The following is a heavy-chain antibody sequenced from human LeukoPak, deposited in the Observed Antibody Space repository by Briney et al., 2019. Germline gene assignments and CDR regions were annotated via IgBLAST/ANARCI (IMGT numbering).Heavy chain of an antibody. J-gene: IGHJ3*02. Sequence: GASVKVSCKASGYTFTGYYMHWVRQAPGQGLEWMGWINPNSGGTNYAQKFQGRVTMTRDTSISTAYMELSRLRSDDTAVYYCAREAARPAEAFDIWGQGTMVTVSS. CDR2: INPNSGGT. CDR3: AREAARPAEAFDI. D-gene: IGHD6-6*01. V-gene: IGHV1-2*02. CDR1: GYTFTGYY.